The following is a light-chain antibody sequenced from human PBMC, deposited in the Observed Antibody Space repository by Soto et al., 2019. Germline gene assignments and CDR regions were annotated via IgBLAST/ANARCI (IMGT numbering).Light chain of an antibody. J-gene: IGKJ1*01. V-gene: IGKV1-5*01. Sequence: EMQVTRSPCTLSASVGDRVTITCGASQSISSWLAWYQQKPGKDPKLLIYDASSLESGVPSRFSGSGSGTEFTLTISSLQPDDFATYYCQQYNSYSPFGQGSKV. CDR3: QQYNSYSP. CDR1: QSISSW. CDR2: DAS.